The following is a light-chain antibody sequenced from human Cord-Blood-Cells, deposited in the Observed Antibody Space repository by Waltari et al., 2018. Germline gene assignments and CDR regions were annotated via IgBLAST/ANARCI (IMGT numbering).Light chain of an antibody. Sequence: DIQMTQSPSSLSASVGDRVTITCRASQSISSYLNWYQQKPGKAPQLRIYAASRLQSGVPSRFSGSGSGTDFTLTISSLQPEDFATYDCQQSYSTLWTFGQGTKVEIK. CDR2: AAS. V-gene: IGKV1-39*01. J-gene: IGKJ1*01. CDR3: QQSYSTLWT. CDR1: QSISSY.